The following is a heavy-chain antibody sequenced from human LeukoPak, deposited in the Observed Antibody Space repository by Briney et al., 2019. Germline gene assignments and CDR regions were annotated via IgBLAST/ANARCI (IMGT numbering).Heavy chain of an antibody. J-gene: IGHJ4*02. CDR3: ASPMVRGVIIPDY. CDR2: IWYDGSNK. D-gene: IGHD3-10*01. CDR1: GFTFSSYG. V-gene: IGHV3-33*01. Sequence: AGGSLRLSCAASGFTFSSYGMHWVRQAPGKGLEWVAVIWYDGSNKYYADSVKGRFTISRDNSKNTLYLQMNSLRAEDTAVYYCASPMVRGVIIPDYWGQGTLVTVSS.